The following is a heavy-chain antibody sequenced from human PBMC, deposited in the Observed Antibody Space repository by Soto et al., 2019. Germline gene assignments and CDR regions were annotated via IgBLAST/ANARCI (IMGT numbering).Heavy chain of an antibody. CDR2: ISYDGSNK. CDR1: GFTFSSYG. V-gene: IGHV3-30*18. J-gene: IGHJ6*02. Sequence: QVQLVESGGGVVQPGRFLRLSCAASGFTFSSYGMHWVRQAPGKGLEWVAVISYDGSNKYYADSVKGRFTISRDNSKNTLYLQMNSLRAEDTAVYYCAKGWYGMDVWGQGTTVTVSS. D-gene: IGHD2-15*01. CDR3: AKGWYGMDV.